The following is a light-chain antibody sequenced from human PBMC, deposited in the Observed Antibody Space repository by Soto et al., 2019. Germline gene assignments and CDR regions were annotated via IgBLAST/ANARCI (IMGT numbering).Light chain of an antibody. Sequence: QSALTQPASVSRSTGQSITISCTGTSSDVGSYNLVSWYQQHPGKAPKLKIFEGNKRPSGVSDRFSGSKSGNTASLTISGLQAEDEADYYCCSYAGSSTYVFGTGTKVTVL. CDR1: SSDVGSYNL. V-gene: IGLV2-23*01. CDR3: CSYAGSSTYV. CDR2: EGN. J-gene: IGLJ1*01.